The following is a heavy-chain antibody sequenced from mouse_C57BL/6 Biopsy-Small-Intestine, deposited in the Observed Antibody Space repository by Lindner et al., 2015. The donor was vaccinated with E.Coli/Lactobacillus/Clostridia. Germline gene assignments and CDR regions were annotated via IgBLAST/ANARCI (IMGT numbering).Heavy chain of an antibody. Sequence: VQLQESGPELVKPGAVSEDSCKASGYAFSSSWMNWVKQRPGKGLEWIGRIYPGDGDTNYNGKFKGKATLTADKSSSTAYMQLSSLTSEDSAVYFCAEGGYGNSPWFAYWGPRDSGHCLC. CDR2: IYPGDGDT. D-gene: IGHD2-1*01. CDR1: GYAFSSSW. CDR3: AEGGYGNSPWFAY. V-gene: IGHV1-82*01. J-gene: IGHJ3*01.